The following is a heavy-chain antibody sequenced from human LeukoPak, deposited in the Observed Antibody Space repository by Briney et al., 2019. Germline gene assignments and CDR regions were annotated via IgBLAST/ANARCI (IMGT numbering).Heavy chain of an antibody. CDR3: ARGRYYDSSGYYGYYYGMDV. CDR2: IYHSGTT. V-gene: IGHV4-59*01. CDR1: GGSISTYY. D-gene: IGHD3-22*01. J-gene: IGHJ6*02. Sequence: SETLSLTCTVSGGSISTYYWSWIRQPPGKGLEWMGYIYHSGTTNYNPSLKSRVTISADTAKNQFSLKLTSVSAADTAVYYCARGRYYDSSGYYGYYYGMDVWGQGTTVTVSS.